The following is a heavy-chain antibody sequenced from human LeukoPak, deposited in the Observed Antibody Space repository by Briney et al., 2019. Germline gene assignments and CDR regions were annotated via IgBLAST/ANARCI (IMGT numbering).Heavy chain of an antibody. D-gene: IGHD6-6*01. CDR2: IDSDGSTT. V-gene: IGHV3-74*01. J-gene: IGHJ4*02. Sequence: GGSLRLSCAASGFTFSSNWMHWVRQAPGKGLVWVSRIDSDGSTTNLADSVKGRFIISRDNSKNTLYLQMNSLRAEDTAVYHCVAIVSARPRWGQGTLVTVSS. CDR1: GFTFSSNW. CDR3: VAIVSARPR.